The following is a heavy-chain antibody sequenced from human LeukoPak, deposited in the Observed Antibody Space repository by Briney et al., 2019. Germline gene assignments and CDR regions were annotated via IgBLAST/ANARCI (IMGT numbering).Heavy chain of an antibody. J-gene: IGHJ3*02. V-gene: IGHV3-74*01. CDR1: GFTFSSYW. CDR3: ARASPYYYDSSGYAFDI. CDR2: INSDGGST. D-gene: IGHD3-22*01. Sequence: GGSLRLSCAASGFTFSSYWMHWVRQAPGKWLVWVSRINSDGGSTSYADSVKGRFTISRDNAKNTLYLQMSSLRAEDTAVYYCARASPYYYDSSGYAFDIWGQGTMVTVSS.